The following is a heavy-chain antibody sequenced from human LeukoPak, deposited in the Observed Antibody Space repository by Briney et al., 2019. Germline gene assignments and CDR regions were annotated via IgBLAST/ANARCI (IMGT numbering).Heavy chain of an antibody. CDR1: GFTFNDYG. D-gene: IGHD3-10*01. Sequence: RGSLRLSCVASGFTFNDYGMSWVRHAPREGLEWVSGISWNGGNTGYAYSVKGRFTISRDNAKNSQYLQRNNLRAEDTALYYCTRDRGSGGYPARDYWGQGALVTVSS. J-gene: IGHJ4*01. CDR3: TRDRGSGGYPARDY. V-gene: IGHV3-20*04. CDR2: ISWNGGNT.